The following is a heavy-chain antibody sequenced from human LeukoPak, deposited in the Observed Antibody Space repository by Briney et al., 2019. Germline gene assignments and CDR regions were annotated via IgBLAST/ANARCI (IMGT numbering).Heavy chain of an antibody. Sequence: GGSLRLSCAASGFTFSSYEMNWVRQAPGKGLEWVSYISSSGSTIYYADSVKGRFTISRDNAKDSLYLQMNSLRAEDTAVYYCASRRSRDYYYYMNVWGKGTTVTISS. J-gene: IGHJ6*03. CDR3: ASRRSRDYYYYMNV. CDR1: GFTFSSYE. D-gene: IGHD3-10*01. V-gene: IGHV3-48*03. CDR2: ISSSGSTI.